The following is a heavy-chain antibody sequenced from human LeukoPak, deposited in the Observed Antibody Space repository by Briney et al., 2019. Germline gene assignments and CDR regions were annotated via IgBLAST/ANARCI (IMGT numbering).Heavy chain of an antibody. Sequence: SETLSLTCTVSGGSISSSSYYWGWIRQPPGKGLEWIGSIYYSGSTYYNPSLKSRVTISVDTSKNQFSLKLSSVTAADTAVYCCARQDCSSTSCYKGPFDYWGQGTLVTVSS. CDR3: ARQDCSSTSCYKGPFDY. CDR2: IYYSGST. V-gene: IGHV4-39*01. D-gene: IGHD2-2*02. J-gene: IGHJ4*02. CDR1: GGSISSSSYY.